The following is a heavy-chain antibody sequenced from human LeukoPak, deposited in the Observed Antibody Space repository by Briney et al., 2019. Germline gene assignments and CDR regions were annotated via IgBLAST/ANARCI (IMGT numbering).Heavy chain of an antibody. CDR2: LSGSSGTI. Sequence: GGSLRLSCAASGFTFSTYSMNWVRQAPGKGLELVSYLSGSSGTIYYADSVKGRFTISRDNAKNSLYLQMNSLRAEDTAVYYCARRPELGVLYYMDVWGKGTTVTVSS. CDR1: GFTFSTYS. V-gene: IGHV3-48*01. CDR3: ARRPELGVLYYMDV. J-gene: IGHJ6*03. D-gene: IGHD3-16*01.